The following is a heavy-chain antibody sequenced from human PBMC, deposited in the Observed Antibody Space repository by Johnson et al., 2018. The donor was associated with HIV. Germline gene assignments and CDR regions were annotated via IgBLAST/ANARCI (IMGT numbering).Heavy chain of an antibody. V-gene: IGHV3-30-3*01. CDR3: WAGPGWYNWNKHDFDF. CDR1: VFTFSTYA. D-gene: IGHD1-1*01. J-gene: IGHJ3*01. Sequence: QVLLVESGGGVVQPERSLRLSCAASVFTFSTYAMHWVRQAPGKGLELVAVISYDGSNKYYTDSVKGRFTISRDDSKSTLYLQMNSLRVEDTALYYCWAGPGWYNWNKHDFDFWGQGTMVTVSS. CDR2: ISYDGSNK.